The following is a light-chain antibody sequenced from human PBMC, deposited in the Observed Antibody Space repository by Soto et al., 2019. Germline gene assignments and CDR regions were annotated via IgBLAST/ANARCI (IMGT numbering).Light chain of an antibody. CDR2: GVY. Sequence: EIVMTQSPTILSVSPGERATLSCRASQSVSSNLAWYQQKPGQPPRLLMYGVYTRATGIPARFSGSGSGTDFTLTISSLEPEDAAVYYCQQRSNWPPITFGQGTRLEI. V-gene: IGKV3-11*01. J-gene: IGKJ5*01. CDR3: QQRSNWPPIT. CDR1: QSVSSN.